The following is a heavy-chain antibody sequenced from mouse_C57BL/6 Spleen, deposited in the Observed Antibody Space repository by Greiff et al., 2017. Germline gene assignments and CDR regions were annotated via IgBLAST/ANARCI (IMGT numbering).Heavy chain of an antibody. J-gene: IGHJ2*01. CDR2: IYPRSGNT. Sequence: VQVVESGAELARPGASVKLSCKASGYTFTSSGISWVEQRTGQGLEWIGEIYPRSGNTYYNEKFKGKATLTADKSSSTAYMELRSLTSEDSAVYFCARRGSYDYDGVFDYWGQCTTLSVSS. D-gene: IGHD2-4*01. CDR1: GYTFTSSG. CDR3: ARRGSYDYDGVFDY. V-gene: IGHV1-81*01.